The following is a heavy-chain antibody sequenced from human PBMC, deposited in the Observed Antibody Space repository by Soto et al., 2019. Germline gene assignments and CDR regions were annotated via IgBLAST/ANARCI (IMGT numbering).Heavy chain of an antibody. CDR3: AQFFGEYSYGQRYLGD. D-gene: IGHD3-16*01. Sequence: EAQLVESGGGLVQPGGSLRLSCAASGFTFSSSVMSWVRQAPGKGLEWVADIGSRSSAIFYADSVKGRFSISRDNAKNSLYLQMNSLRAEDTAVYYYAQFFGEYSYGQRYLGDWGQGTLVSVSS. CDR2: IGSRSSAI. J-gene: IGHJ4*02. CDR1: GFTFSSSV. V-gene: IGHV3-48*03.